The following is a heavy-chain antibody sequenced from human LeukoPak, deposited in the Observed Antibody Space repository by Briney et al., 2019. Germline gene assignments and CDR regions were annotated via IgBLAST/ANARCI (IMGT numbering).Heavy chain of an antibody. CDR2: IYYSGST. Sequence: SETLSLTCTVSGGSISSYYWSWIRQPPGKGLEWIGYIYYSGSTNYNPSLKSRVTISVDTSKNQFSLKLSSVTAADTAVYYCARVGSWGRLPAAIPGHLGWFDPWGQGTLVTVSS. CDR1: GGSISSYY. V-gene: IGHV4-59*01. D-gene: IGHD2-2*01. J-gene: IGHJ5*02. CDR3: ARVGSWGRLPAAIPGHLGWFDP.